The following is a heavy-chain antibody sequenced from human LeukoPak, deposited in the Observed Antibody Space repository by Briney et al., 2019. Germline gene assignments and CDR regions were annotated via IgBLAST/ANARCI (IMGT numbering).Heavy chain of an antibody. CDR3: ARGPSVVYTAMVYYFDY. CDR1: GFTFSSYS. D-gene: IGHD5-18*01. V-gene: IGHV3-21*01. J-gene: IGHJ4*02. CDR2: ISSSSSYI. Sequence: PGGSLRLPCAASGFTFSSYSMNSVRQAPGKGLEWVSSISSSSSYIYNADSVKGRFTISRDNAKNSLYLQMNSLRAEDTAVYYCARGPSVVYTAMVYYFDYWGQGTLATVSS.